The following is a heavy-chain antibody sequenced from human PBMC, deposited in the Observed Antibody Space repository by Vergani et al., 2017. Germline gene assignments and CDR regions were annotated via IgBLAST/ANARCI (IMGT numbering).Heavy chain of an antibody. V-gene: IGHV4-38-2*02. D-gene: IGHD3-16*01. Sequence: QVQLQESGPGLVKPSETLSLTCSVSGYSISRGYYWGWIRQPPGKGLEWIATVFPSGSAYHNPSLRRRVTISVETSKNQFSLRLTTLTAADTAVYYCARQFWVSQGVGAFETWGRGTEVSVSS. J-gene: IGHJ3*02. CDR1: GYSISRGYY. CDR2: VFPSGSA. CDR3: ARQFWVSQGVGAFET.